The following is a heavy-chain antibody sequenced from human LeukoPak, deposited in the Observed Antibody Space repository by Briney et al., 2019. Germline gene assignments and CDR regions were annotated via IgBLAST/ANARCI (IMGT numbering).Heavy chain of an antibody. V-gene: IGHV3-7*01. J-gene: IGHJ4*02. CDR2: VNQDASRK. D-gene: IGHD3/OR15-3a*01. CDR1: GFTFSNFW. Sequence: GGSLRLSCAASGFTFSNFWMTWVRQAPGKGLEWVANVNQDASRKNYAESVKGRFTISRDNAKNSLYLQMNSLRDEDTAIYYCARDPDWLEYGGQGTLVTVSS. CDR3: ARDPDWLEY.